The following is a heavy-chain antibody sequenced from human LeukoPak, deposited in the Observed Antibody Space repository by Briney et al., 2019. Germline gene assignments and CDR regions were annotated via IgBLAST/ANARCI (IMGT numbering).Heavy chain of an antibody. CDR1: GFTFSRHS. Sequence: SGGSLRLSCAVSGFTFSRHSMNWVRQAPGKGLEWVSSISSSSSYIYYADSLKGRFTISRDNAKNSLYLHMNSLRDDDTAVYFCARDNGAFVTPGWYHYYGMDVWGQGTTVIVSS. V-gene: IGHV3-21*01. CDR2: ISSSSSYI. J-gene: IGHJ6*02. D-gene: IGHD4-17*01. CDR3: ARDNGAFVTPGWYHYYGMDV.